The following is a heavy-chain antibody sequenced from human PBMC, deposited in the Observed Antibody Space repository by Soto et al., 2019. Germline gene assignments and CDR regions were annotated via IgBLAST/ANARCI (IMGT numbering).Heavy chain of an antibody. Sequence: EVQLLESGGGLVQPGGSLRLSCAASGFTFSSYAMTWVRQAPGKGLEWVSTVSRSGDSTYYADSVKGRFTISRDNSKSTLYLQMNSLRAEDTAVYYCAQHPYGDYYYYYMDVWGKGTTVTVSS. D-gene: IGHD4-17*01. CDR3: AQHPYGDYYYYYMDV. J-gene: IGHJ6*03. CDR2: VSRSGDST. V-gene: IGHV3-23*01. CDR1: GFTFSSYA.